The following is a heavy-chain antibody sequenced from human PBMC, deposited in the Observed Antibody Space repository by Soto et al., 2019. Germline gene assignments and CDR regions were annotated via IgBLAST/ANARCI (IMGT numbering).Heavy chain of an antibody. V-gene: IGHV3-48*01. J-gene: IGHJ4*02. Sequence: PGGSLRLSCAASGFTFSSYSMNWVRQAPGKGLEWVSYISSSSSTIYYADSVKGRFTISRDNAKNSLYLQMNSLRADDTAVYYCARDLNLGSFDYWGQGTLVTVSS. CDR1: GFTFSSYS. CDR3: ARDLNLGSFDY. CDR2: ISSSSSTI.